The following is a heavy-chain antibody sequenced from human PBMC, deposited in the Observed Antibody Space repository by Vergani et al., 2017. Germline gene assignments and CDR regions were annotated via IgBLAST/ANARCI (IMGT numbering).Heavy chain of an antibody. J-gene: IGHJ4*02. CDR2: IYHSGST. D-gene: IGHD6-19*01. CDR1: GYSISSGYY. V-gene: IGHV4-38-2*02. Sequence: QAQLQESGPGLVKPSETLSLTCTVSGYSISSGYYWGWTRQPPGKGLEWIGSIYHSGSTYYNPSLKSRVTISVDTSNNQFSLRLSSVTAADTAVYYCARGWVSGWYGELGYWGQGTLVTVSS. CDR3: ARGWVSGWYGELGY.